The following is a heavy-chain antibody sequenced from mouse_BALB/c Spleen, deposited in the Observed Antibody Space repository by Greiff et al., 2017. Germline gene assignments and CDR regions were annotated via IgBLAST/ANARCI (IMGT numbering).Heavy chain of an antibody. J-gene: IGHJ3*01. Sequence: EVQLVESGGDLVKPGGSLKLSCAASGFTFSSYGMSWVRQTPDKRLEWVATISSGGSYTYYTDSVKGRFTISRDNAKNTLYLQMSSLKSEDTAMYYCARHMGGGDSAWFAYWGQGTLVTVSA. D-gene: IGHD2-13*01. CDR3: ARHMGGGDSAWFAY. CDR1: GFTFSSYG. V-gene: IGHV5-6*01. CDR2: ISSGGSYT.